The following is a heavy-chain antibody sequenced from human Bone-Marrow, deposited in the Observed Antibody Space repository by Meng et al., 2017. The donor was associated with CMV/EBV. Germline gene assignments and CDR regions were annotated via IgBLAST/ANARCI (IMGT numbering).Heavy chain of an antibody. D-gene: IGHD3-22*01. Sequence: GGSLRLSCAASGFTFSFYTMHWVRQAPGKGLEWVAIISYDGSNKYYADSVKGRFTISRDNSKNMLYLQMNSLRVEDTAVYYCAGVGYYSVEGDGMDIWGQGTVVTVSS. V-gene: IGHV3-30-3*01. CDR2: ISYDGSNK. CDR3: AGVGYYSVEGDGMDI. J-gene: IGHJ3*02. CDR1: GFTFSFYT.